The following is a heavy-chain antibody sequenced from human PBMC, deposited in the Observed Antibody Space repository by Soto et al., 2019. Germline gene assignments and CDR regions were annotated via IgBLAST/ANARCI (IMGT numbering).Heavy chain of an antibody. CDR2: ISGNGGNK. V-gene: IGHV3-23*01. Sequence: GGSLRLSCAASGFTFSSYAMRWVRQTPGKGLEWVSAISGNGGNKYYADFVKGRFTISRDNSKNTLYLQMNSLRAEDTAVYYCAKDVKWELAVDYWGQGTLVTVSS. CDR3: AKDVKWELAVDY. J-gene: IGHJ4*02. CDR1: GFTFSSYA. D-gene: IGHD1-26*01.